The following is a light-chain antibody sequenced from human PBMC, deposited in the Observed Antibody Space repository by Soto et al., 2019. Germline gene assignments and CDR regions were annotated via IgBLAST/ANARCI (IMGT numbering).Light chain of an antibody. CDR3: QHSYTTPYT. CDR2: AAS. CDR1: QSIGTY. Sequence: DIQMTQSPSSLSASVGDRVTVTCRASQSIGTYVNWYQQKPGKAPYLLIYAASRLQSGVPSKFSGSGSGTDFALTISSLQPEDFATYYCQHSYTTPYTFGQGTKLEIK. J-gene: IGKJ2*01. V-gene: IGKV1-39*01.